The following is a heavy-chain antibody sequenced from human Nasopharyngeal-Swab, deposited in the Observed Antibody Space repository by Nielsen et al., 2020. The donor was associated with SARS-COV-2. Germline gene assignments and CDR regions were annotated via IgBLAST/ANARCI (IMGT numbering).Heavy chain of an antibody. CDR1: GGSISSYY. J-gene: IGHJ4*02. Sequence: ETLSLTCTVSGGSISSYYWSWIRQPPGKGLEWIGYIYYSGSTNYNPSLKSRVTISVDTSKNQFSLKLSSVTAADTAVYYCARTGVVIPYYFDYWGQGTLVTVSS. CDR2: IYYSGST. V-gene: IGHV4-59*01. CDR3: ARTGVVIPYYFDY. D-gene: IGHD3-3*01.